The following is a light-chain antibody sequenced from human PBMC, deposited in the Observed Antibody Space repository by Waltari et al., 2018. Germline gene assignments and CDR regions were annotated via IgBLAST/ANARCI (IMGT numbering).Light chain of an antibody. J-gene: IGLJ2*01. CDR2: DVT. CDR3: CSYAGITTLVL. Sequence: QSALTQPRSVSGSPGQSVTISCTGTSTDIGVYNYVPWYQQHPGKAPKPMIYDVTKRPSGVPDRFSGSKSGNTASLTISGLQAEDEADYYCCSYAGITTLVLFGGGTKLTVL. V-gene: IGLV2-11*01. CDR1: STDIGVYNY.